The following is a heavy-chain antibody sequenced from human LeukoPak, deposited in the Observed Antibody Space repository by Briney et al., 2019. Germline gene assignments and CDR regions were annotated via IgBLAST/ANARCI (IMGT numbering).Heavy chain of an antibody. CDR2: TYYRSKWYN. CDR1: GDSVSSNSAT. J-gene: IGHJ4*02. CDR3: ARGSSSNSWYFDY. D-gene: IGHD6-13*01. Sequence: SQTLSLTCAISGDSVSSNSATWTWIRQSPSRGLEWLGRTYYRSKWYNDYAVSVKSRITVNPDTSRNQFSLQLNSVTPEDTAVYYCARGSSSNSWYFDYWGQGTLVTVSS. V-gene: IGHV6-1*01.